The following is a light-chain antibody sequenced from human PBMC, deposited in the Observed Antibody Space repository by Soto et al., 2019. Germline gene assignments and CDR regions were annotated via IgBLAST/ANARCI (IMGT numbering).Light chain of an antibody. CDR1: QSVSSSY. CDR3: QQYGSSPWT. Sequence: EIVLTQSPGTLSLSPGERATLSCRASQSVSSSYLAWYQQKPGQAPRLLIYGASSRATGIPDRFSGSGSGTDFTLTISRLEPEDFAVYYCQQYGSSPWTFD. CDR2: GAS. V-gene: IGKV3-20*01. J-gene: IGKJ1*01.